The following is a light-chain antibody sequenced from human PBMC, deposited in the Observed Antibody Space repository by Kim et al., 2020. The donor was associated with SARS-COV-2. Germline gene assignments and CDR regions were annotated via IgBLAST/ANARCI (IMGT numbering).Light chain of an antibody. Sequence: PGQTARITCSGAALPKQYAYWYQQKPGQAPVLVIYKASERPSGIPERFSGSSSGTTVTLTISGVQAEDEADYYCQSADSSGTYHWVFGGGTKLTVL. CDR3: QSADSSGTYHWV. CDR1: ALPKQY. V-gene: IGLV3-25*03. CDR2: KAS. J-gene: IGLJ3*02.